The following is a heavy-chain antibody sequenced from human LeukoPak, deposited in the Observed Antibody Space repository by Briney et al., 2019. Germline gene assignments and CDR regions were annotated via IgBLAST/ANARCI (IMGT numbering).Heavy chain of an antibody. Sequence: GGSLRLSCAAFAFTFSSYSMNWVRQAPGKGLEWVSSISSSSSYIYYADSVKGRFTVSRDNAKNSLYLQMNSLRAEDTAVYYCARGYYDYVWGTNMDVWGKGTTVTISS. D-gene: IGHD3-16*01. V-gene: IGHV3-21*01. J-gene: IGHJ6*03. CDR1: AFTFSSYS. CDR3: ARGYYDYVWGTNMDV. CDR2: ISSSSSYI.